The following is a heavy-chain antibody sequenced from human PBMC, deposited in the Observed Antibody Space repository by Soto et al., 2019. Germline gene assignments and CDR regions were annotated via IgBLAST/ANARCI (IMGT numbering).Heavy chain of an antibody. Sequence: SLRLSCAASGFTFSSYSMNWVRQAPGKGLEWVSSISSSSSYIYYADSVKGRFTISRDNAKNSLYLQMNSLRAEDTAVYYCARRGTTRRGYCSSTSCYIWFDPWGQGTLVTVSS. CDR3: ARRGTTRRGYCSSTSCYIWFDP. CDR1: GFTFSSYS. J-gene: IGHJ5*02. V-gene: IGHV3-21*01. CDR2: ISSSSSYI. D-gene: IGHD2-2*02.